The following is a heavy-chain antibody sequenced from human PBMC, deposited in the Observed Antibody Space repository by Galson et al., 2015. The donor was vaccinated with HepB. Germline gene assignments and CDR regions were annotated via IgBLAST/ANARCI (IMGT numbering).Heavy chain of an antibody. Sequence: SLRLSCAASGFTFSTYWMHWVRQAPGKGLVWVSRINSDGSSTIYADSVKGRFTISRDNAKDTLYLQMNSLRAEDTAVYYCAKVGLGTWGQGTLVTVSS. CDR1: GFTFSTYW. J-gene: IGHJ4*02. CDR2: INSDGSST. V-gene: IGHV3-74*01. CDR3: AKVGLGT.